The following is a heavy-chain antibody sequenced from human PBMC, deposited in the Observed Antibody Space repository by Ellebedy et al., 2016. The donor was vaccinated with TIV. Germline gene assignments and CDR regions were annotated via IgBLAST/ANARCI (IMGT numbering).Heavy chain of an antibody. CDR2: INHSGNT. J-gene: IGHJ3*02. CDR3: ARQGIAAGWGYDI. V-gene: IGHV4-34*01. D-gene: IGHD6-13*01. Sequence: SETLSLXCAVYGGSFSGYYWSWIRQPPGKGLEWIGEINHSGNTNYNPSLKSRVTISVDTSKNQFSLKLSSVTAADTAVYYCARQGIAAGWGYDIWGQGTMVTVSS. CDR1: GGSFSGYY.